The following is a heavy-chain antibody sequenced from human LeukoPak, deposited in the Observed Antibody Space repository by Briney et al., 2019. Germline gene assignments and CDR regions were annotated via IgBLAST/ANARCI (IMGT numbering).Heavy chain of an antibody. D-gene: IGHD3-22*01. CDR1: GGSMRNYY. CDR2: ISHSGST. Sequence: PSETLSLTCNVSGGSMRNYYWSWIRQPPGKGLEWIGYISHSGSTKYNPSLKSRVTISVDTSKNQFSLKLRSVTAADTAVYYCARDRYYYDSSGTRWFDPWGQGTLVTVSS. V-gene: IGHV4-59*01. CDR3: ARDRYYYDSSGTRWFDP. J-gene: IGHJ5*02.